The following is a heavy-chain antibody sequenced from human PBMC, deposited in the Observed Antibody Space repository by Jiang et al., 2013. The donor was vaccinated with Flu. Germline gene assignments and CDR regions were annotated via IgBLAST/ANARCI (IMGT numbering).Heavy chain of an antibody. J-gene: IGHJ6*02. V-gene: IGHV4-31*03. Sequence: GSGLVKPSQTLSLTCTVSGGSISSGGYYWSWIRQHPGKGLEWIGYIYYSGSTYYNPSLKSRVTISVDTSKNQFSLKLSSVTAADTAVYYCARDRYSSGWYYYYGMDVWGQGTTVTVSS. D-gene: IGHD6-19*01. CDR2: IYYSGST. CDR1: GGSISSGGYY. CDR3: ARDRYSSGWYYYYGMDV.